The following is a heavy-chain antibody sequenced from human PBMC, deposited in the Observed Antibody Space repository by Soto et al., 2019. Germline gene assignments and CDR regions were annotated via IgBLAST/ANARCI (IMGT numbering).Heavy chain of an antibody. CDR1: GFSFSSYA. CDR2: MSGTSGTT. J-gene: IGHJ4*02. CDR3: AKEYNWNDYFDF. D-gene: IGHD1-20*01. Sequence: QPGGSLGLSCAASGFSFSSYAMSWVRQAPGKGLEWVSTMSGTSGTTYYADSVKGRFTISRDNSENTLFLQMNSLRAEDTAIYYCAKEYNWNDYFDFWGQGTPVTVSS. V-gene: IGHV3-23*01.